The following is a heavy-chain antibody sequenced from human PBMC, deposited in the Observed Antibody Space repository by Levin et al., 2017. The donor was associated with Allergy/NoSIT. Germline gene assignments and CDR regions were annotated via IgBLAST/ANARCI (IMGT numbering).Heavy chain of an antibody. D-gene: IGHD3-22*01. Sequence: GESLKISCSASGFTFSSYAMSWVRQAPGMGLEWVSAVSLSGASTYYADSVKGRFTISRDNSKNTLYLQMHSLRAEDTAVYYCAKDPDSSGYYWAGGYYFDYWGQGTLVTVSS. V-gene: IGHV3-23*01. CDR1: GFTFSSYA. CDR3: AKDPDSSGYYWAGGYYFDY. J-gene: IGHJ4*02. CDR2: VSLSGAST.